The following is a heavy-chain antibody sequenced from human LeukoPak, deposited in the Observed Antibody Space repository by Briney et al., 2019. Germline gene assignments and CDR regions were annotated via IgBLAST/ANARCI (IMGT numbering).Heavy chain of an antibody. Sequence: GGSLRLSCAASGFTFSSYWMHWVRQAPGKGLVWVSRISSDGSSTTYADSVKGRFTISRDNAKNTLYLQMNSLRAEDTAVYYCARAKFDSSRYYYRGFDIWGQGTMVTVSS. CDR2: ISSDGSST. CDR1: GFTFSSYW. D-gene: IGHD3-22*01. V-gene: IGHV3-74*01. J-gene: IGHJ3*02. CDR3: ARAKFDSSRYYYRGFDI.